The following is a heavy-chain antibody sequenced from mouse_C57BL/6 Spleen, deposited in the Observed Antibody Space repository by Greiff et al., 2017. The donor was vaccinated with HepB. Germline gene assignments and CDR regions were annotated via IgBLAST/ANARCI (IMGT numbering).Heavy chain of an antibody. CDR2: IRNKANGYTT. CDR3: ARYGTRDWYFDV. Sequence: DVMLVESGGGLVQPGGSLSLSCAASGFTFTDYYMSWVHQPPGKALEWLGFIRNKANGYTTEYSASVKGRFTISRDNSQSILYLQMNALRAEDSATYYCARYGTRDWYFDVWGTGTTVTVSS. CDR1: GFTFTDYY. J-gene: IGHJ1*03. V-gene: IGHV7-3*01.